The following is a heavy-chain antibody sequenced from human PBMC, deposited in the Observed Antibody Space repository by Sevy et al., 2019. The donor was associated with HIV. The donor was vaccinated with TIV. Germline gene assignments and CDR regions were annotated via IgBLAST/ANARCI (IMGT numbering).Heavy chain of an antibody. CDR3: ARLLGDNGYFDQ. V-gene: IGHV4-39*01. J-gene: IGHJ4*02. CDR2: IYYRGTN. CDR1: GDSMSRSNHY. D-gene: IGHD4-17*01. Sequence: SETLSLTCTVSGDSMSRSNHYWGWIRQPPGKGLEWIGIIYYRGTNYYNPSLKSRITISEDTSKNQFSLRLTSVTAADTALYFCARLLGDNGYFDQWGQGTLVTVSS.